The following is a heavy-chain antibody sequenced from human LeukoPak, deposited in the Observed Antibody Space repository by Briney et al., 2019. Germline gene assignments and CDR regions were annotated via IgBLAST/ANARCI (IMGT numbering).Heavy chain of an antibody. D-gene: IGHD4-17*01. Sequence: PGRSLRLSCAASGFTFSYYTMHWVRQAQGKGLEWVSYISCSGSTIYYADSVKGRFSISRDNAKNSLYLQTNSLRAEDTAVYYCARAQGPKVNFLTNKYYYYMDVWGKGTTVTISS. J-gene: IGHJ6*03. V-gene: IGHV3-48*04. CDR2: ISCSGSTI. CDR1: GFTFSYYT. CDR3: ARAQGPKVNFLTNKYYYYMDV.